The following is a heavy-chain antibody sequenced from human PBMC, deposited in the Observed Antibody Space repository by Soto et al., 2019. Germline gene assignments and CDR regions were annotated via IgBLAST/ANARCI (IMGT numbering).Heavy chain of an antibody. J-gene: IGHJ4*02. CDR1: GFNVVMYG. V-gene: IGHV3-33*01. CDR2: VWYDGSNE. D-gene: IGHD2-8*01. CDR3: VRDWSSNANAVNEK. Sequence: VKLVESGGGVVQPGRSLRLSCTTSGFNVVMYGFHWVRQAPGKGLEWVASVWYDGSNEKYADSVKARFIISRDNSKNTIYLQMDSLTVEDTAVYYCVRDWSSNANAVNEKWGQGTLVTVSS.